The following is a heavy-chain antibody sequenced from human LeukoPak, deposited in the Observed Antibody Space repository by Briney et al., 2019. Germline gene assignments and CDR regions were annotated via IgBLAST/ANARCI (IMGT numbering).Heavy chain of an antibody. D-gene: IGHD3-22*01. J-gene: IGHJ4*02. Sequence: SETLSLTCTVSGGSISSYYWSWIWQPPGKGLEWIGSIYYSGSTYYNPSLKSRVTISVDTSKNQFSLKLSSVTAADTAVYYCARAGTPYYYDSSGFYAYWGQGTLVTVSS. V-gene: IGHV4-59*12. CDR3: ARAGTPYYYDSSGFYAY. CDR1: GGSISSYY. CDR2: IYYSGST.